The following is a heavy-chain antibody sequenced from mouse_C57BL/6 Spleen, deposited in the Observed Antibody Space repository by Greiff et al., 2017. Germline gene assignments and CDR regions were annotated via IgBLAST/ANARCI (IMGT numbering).Heavy chain of an antibody. V-gene: IGHV1-53*01. Sequence: QVQLQQSGTELVKPGASVKLSCKASGYTFTSYWMHWVKQRPGQGLEWIGNINPSNGGTNYNEKFKSKATLTVDKSSSTAYMHLSSLTSEDSAVYCCARDVDDCDDAMDYWGQGTSVTVSS. CDR2: INPSNGGT. J-gene: IGHJ4*01. CDR1: GYTFTSYW. CDR3: ARDVDDCDDAMDY. D-gene: IGHD2-4*01.